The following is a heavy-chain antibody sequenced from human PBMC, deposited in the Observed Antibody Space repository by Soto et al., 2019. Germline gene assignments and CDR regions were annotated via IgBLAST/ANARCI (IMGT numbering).Heavy chain of an antibody. CDR3: AKDHDVWADNTGGGHYFDF. Sequence: QVQLVESGGGVVQPGKSVRLSCATSGFSLRTYGMHWVLQVPGKGLEGVALISFDESKKYYVDSVRGRFTRSRDTSKSTVYLQMDSLRPEDTAVYHCAKDHDVWADNTGGGHYFDFWGPGTLVTVSS. J-gene: IGHJ4*02. CDR1: GFSLRTYG. D-gene: IGHD3-16*01. CDR2: ISFDESKK. V-gene: IGHV3-30*18.